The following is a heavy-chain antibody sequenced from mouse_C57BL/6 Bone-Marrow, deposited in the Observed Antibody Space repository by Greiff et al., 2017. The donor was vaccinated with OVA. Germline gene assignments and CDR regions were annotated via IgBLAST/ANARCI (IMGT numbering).Heavy chain of an antibody. J-gene: IGHJ3*01. D-gene: IGHD1-1*01. V-gene: IGHV1-62-2*01. Sequence: VQLQQSGAELVKPGASVKLSCKASGYTFTEYTIHWVKQRSGQGLEWIGRFYPGSGSIKYNEKFKDKATLTADQPSSTVYMELSRLASEDSAVYICARHGGVLRFAYWGHGTLVTVSA. CDR3: ARHGGVLRFAY. CDR1: GYTFTEYT. CDR2: FYPGSGSI.